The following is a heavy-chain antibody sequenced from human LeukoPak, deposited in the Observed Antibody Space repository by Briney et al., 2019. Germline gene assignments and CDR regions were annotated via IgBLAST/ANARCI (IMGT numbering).Heavy chain of an antibody. CDR3: TTDTYVVVIYAFDI. J-gene: IGHJ3*02. CDR1: GFTFNSFG. Sequence: PGGSLRLSCAASGFTFNSFGMSWGRQAPGKGLGWVGRIKSKTDGGTTDYAAPVKGRFTISRDESKNTLYLQMNSLKTEDTAVYYCTTDTYVVVIYAFDIWGQGTMVTVSS. D-gene: IGHD3-22*01. V-gene: IGHV3-15*01. CDR2: IKSKTDGGTT.